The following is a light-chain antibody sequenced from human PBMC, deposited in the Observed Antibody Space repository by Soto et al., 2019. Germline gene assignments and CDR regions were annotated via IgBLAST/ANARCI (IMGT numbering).Light chain of an antibody. CDR1: QSISSY. J-gene: IGKJ5*01. CDR3: QQYGSSPIT. Sequence: DIQMTQSPSSLSASVGVRVTITCRASQSISSYLNWYQQKPGKAPKLLIYAASSLQSGVPSRFSGSGSGTDFTLTISRLEPEDFAVYYCQQYGSSPITFGHGTRLEIK. V-gene: IGKV1-39*01. CDR2: AAS.